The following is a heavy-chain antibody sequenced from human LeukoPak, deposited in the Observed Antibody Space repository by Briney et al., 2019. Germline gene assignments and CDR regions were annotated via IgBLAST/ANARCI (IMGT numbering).Heavy chain of an antibody. CDR1: GGTFSCYA. CDR3: ARGRYSGGYYDFDY. CDR2: IIPIFGTA. J-gene: IGHJ4*02. V-gene: IGHV1-69*13. D-gene: IGHD1-26*01. Sequence: ASVKLSLNSSGGTFSCYAISRVRQAPGQGLEWMWGIIPIFGTANYAKKFQGRVTITADESTSTAYMELRSLSSEDTAVYYCARGRYSGGYYDFDYWGQGTLVTVSS.